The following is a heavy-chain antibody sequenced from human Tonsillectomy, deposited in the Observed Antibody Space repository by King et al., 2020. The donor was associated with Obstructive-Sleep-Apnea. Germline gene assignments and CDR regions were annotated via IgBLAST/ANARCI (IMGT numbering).Heavy chain of an antibody. CDR2: VLNSGTT. J-gene: IGHJ4*02. CDR1: VVSISIYY. D-gene: IGHD6-19*01. Sequence: VQLQESGPVLVRPSETLFLTCSVSVVSISIYYWRWLRLPPGKGLEWVGCVLNSGTTNYIPSLRRRVTMSVDASKSQFSLKLVSMTTADTATYYCARGAGWYDYWGQGALVSVSS. V-gene: IGHV4-59*01. CDR3: ARGAGWYDY.